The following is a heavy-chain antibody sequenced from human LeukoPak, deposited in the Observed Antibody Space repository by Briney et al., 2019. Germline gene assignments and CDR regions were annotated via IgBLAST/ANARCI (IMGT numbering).Heavy chain of an antibody. CDR2: ISAYNGNT. J-gene: IGHJ3*02. D-gene: IGHD5-24*01. CDR3: ARVGYNDDAFDI. V-gene: IGHV1-18*01. Sequence: ASVKVSFKASGYTFTSYGISWVRQAPGQGLEWMGWISAYNGNTNYAQKLQGRVTMTTDASTSTAYMELRSLRSDDTAVYYCARVGYNDDAFDIWGQGTMVTVSS. CDR1: GYTFTSYG.